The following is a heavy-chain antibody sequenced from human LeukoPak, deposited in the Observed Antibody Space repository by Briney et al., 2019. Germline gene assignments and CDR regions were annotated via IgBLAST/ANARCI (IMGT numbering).Heavy chain of an antibody. D-gene: IGHD3-10*01. CDR3: ARGILGFGELLPHYYMDV. V-gene: IGHV4-39*07. CDR2: INHSGST. Sequence: SETLSLTCTVSGGSISTSNYYWGWIRQPPGKGLEWIGEINHSGSTNYNPSLKSRVTISVDTSKNQFSLKLSSVTAADTAVYYCARGILGFGELLPHYYMDVWGKGTTVTISS. J-gene: IGHJ6*03. CDR1: GGSISTSNYY.